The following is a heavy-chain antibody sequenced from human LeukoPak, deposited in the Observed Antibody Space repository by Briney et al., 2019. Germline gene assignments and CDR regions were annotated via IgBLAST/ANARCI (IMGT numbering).Heavy chain of an antibody. J-gene: IGHJ5*01. CDR2: INPNSGGT. D-gene: IGHD2-2*01. Sequence: ASVKVSCKASGYTFTGYYMHWVRQAPGQGLEWMGWINPNSGGTNYAQKFQGRVTMTRDTSISTAYMELSRLRSDDTAVYYCAREAGGLGYCSSDNCHWYFDSWGQGTLVTVSS. CDR1: GYTFTGYY. V-gene: IGHV1-2*02. CDR3: AREAGGLGYCSSDNCHWYFDS.